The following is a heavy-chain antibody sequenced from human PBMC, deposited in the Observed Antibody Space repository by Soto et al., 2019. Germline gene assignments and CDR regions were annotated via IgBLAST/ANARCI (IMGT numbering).Heavy chain of an antibody. Sequence: QVHLQQWGAGLLKPSEPLSLTCAVYGESFIGYYWTWIRQSPGKGLEWIGEINHGGSTNYNPSLKSRVTISIDTSKNQFYLQLTSVTAADTSVYYCARTDIVTTNWFDPWGQGTLVTVSS. V-gene: IGHV4-34*01. CDR3: ARTDIVTTNWFDP. D-gene: IGHD5-12*01. CDR1: GESFIGYY. J-gene: IGHJ5*02. CDR2: INHGGST.